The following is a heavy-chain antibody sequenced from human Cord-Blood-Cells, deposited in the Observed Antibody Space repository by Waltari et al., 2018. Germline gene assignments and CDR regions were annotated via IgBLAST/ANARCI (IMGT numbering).Heavy chain of an antibody. V-gene: IGHV3-11*01. Sequence: AASGFTLSDYYMSWIRQAPGKGLEWVSYISSSGSTIYYADSVKGRFTISRDNAKNSLYLQMNSLRAEDTAVYYCARDLSTGYYFDYWGQGTLVTVSS. CDR1: GFTLSDYY. CDR3: ARDLSTGYYFDY. D-gene: IGHD3-9*01. J-gene: IGHJ4*02. CDR2: ISSSGSTI.